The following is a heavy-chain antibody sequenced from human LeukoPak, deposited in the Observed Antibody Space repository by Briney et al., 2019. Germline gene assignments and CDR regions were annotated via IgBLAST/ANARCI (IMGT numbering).Heavy chain of an antibody. V-gene: IGHV1-2*02. J-gene: IGHJ4*02. CDR1: RYTFTGDY. Sequence: ASLKVSCKASRYTFTGDYMHWVRQAPGQGLERMGWIIPNSGGTNYAQKFQGRVNMTRDTSISTAYMVLRRLRSDDTAVYYCARDLRSSWGNYYDSIFCGPGTLVTVSS. CDR3: ARDLRSSWGNYYDSIF. D-gene: IGHD3-22*01. CDR2: IIPNSGGT.